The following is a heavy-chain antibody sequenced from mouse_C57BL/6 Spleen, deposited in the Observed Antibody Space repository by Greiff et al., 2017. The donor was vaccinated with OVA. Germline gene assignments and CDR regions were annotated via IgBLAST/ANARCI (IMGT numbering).Heavy chain of an antibody. J-gene: IGHJ1*03. CDR2: ISDGGSYT. D-gene: IGHD1-1*01. CDR3: ARDPGGSSYDWYFDV. V-gene: IGHV5-4*01. CDR1: GFTFSSYA. Sequence: EVKVVESGGGLVKPGGSLKLSCAASGFTFSSYAMSWVRQTPEKRLEWVATISDGGSYTYYPDNVKGRFTISRDNAKNNLYLQMSHLKSEDTAMYYCARDPGGSSYDWYFDVWGTGTTVTVSS.